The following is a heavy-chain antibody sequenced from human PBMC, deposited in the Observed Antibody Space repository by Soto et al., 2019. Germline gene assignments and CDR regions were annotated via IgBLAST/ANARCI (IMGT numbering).Heavy chain of an antibody. CDR1: GGSISSYY. CDR2: IYYSGST. V-gene: IGHV4-59*08. Sequence: QVQLQESGPGLVKPSETLSLTCTVSGGSISSYYWSWIRQPPGKGLEWIGYIYYSGSTNYNPSLKSRVTISVDRSKNQFSLKLSSVTAADTAVYYCARLLWSRWDWFDPWGHGTLVTVSS. CDR3: ARLLWSRWDWFDP. J-gene: IGHJ5*02. D-gene: IGHD3-10*01.